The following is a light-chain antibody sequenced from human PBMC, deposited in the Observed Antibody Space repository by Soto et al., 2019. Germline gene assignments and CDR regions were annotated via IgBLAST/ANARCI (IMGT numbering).Light chain of an antibody. CDR3: SSYTSSSPVV. CDR2: XVS. V-gene: IGLV2-14*01. Sequence: QSALXQPASXSGSPXXSITISXXGTSXDVGGYNYVSWYQQHPGKAPKLXXXXVSNRPSGVSNRFSGSKSGNTASLTISGLQAEDEADYYCSSYTSSSPVVFGGGTKVTVL. CDR1: SXDVGGYNY. J-gene: IGLJ2*01.